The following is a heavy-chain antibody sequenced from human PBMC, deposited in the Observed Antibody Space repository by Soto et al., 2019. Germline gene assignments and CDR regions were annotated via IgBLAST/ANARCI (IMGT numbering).Heavy chain of an antibody. J-gene: IGHJ6*03. V-gene: IGHV3-74*01. Sequence: EVQLVESGGGLVQPGGSLRLSCAASGFTFSSYWMHWVRQAPGKGLVWVSRINSDGSSTSYADSVKGRFTISRDNAKNXXYXXXXXXXXXXXXXXXXXXXXXXXXXXXGYYMDVWGKGTTVTVSS. CDR2: INSDGSST. CDR1: GFTFSSYW. CDR3: XXXXXXXXXXXGYYMDV.